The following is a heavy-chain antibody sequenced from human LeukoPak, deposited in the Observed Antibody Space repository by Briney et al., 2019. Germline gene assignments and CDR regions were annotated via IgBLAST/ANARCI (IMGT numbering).Heavy chain of an antibody. CDR3: ARVGTYYDFWSGYPNTFDY. CDR1: GFTFSSYA. D-gene: IGHD3-3*01. Sequence: PGGSLRLSCAASGFTFSSYAMSWVRQAPGKGLEWVANIKQDGSEKYYVDSVKGRFTISRDNAKNSLYLQMNSLRAEDTAVYYCARVGTYYDFWSGYPNTFDYWGQGTLVTVSS. J-gene: IGHJ4*02. CDR2: IKQDGSEK. V-gene: IGHV3-7*01.